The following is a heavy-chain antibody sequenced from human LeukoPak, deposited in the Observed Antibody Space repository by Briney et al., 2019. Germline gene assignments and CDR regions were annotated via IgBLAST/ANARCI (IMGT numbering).Heavy chain of an antibody. J-gene: IGHJ4*02. CDR1: GGSISSGDYY. Sequence: PSQTLSLTCTVSGGSISSGDYYWSWIRQHPGKGLEWIGYIYYSGSTYYNPSLKSRVTISEDTSKNQFSLKLTSVTAADTAVYYCASRIGYSYTIDYWGQGTLVTVSS. D-gene: IGHD5-18*01. CDR3: ASRIGYSYTIDY. V-gene: IGHV4-31*03. CDR2: IYYSGST.